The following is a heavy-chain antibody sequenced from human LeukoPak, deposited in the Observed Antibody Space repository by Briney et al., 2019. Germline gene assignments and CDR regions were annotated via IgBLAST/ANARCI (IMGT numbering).Heavy chain of an antibody. J-gene: IGHJ6*02. CDR2: IIVILGIA. Sequence: GASVKVSCKASGGTFSNYALSWVRQAPGQGLEWMGRIIVILGIADYAQKFQGRVTITADKSTTTVYMELSSLRSQDTAVYYCARDGMPRGVIDYSGMDVWGQGTTVTVSS. CDR3: ARDGMPRGVIDYSGMDV. D-gene: IGHD3-10*01. V-gene: IGHV1-69*04. CDR1: GGTFSNYA.